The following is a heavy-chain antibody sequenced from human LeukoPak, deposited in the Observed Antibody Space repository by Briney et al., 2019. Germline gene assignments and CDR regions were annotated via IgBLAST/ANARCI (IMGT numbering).Heavy chain of an antibody. D-gene: IGHD2-15*01. V-gene: IGHV1-58*01. J-gene: IGHJ4*02. Sequence: GTSVKVSCKASGFTFTSSAVQWVRQARGQRLEWIGWIVVGSGNTNYAQKFQERVTITRDMSTSTAYMELRSLRSEDTAVYYCAAIGVNCSGGSFSTYYFDYWGQGTLVTVSS. CDR1: GFTFTSSA. CDR3: AAIGVNCSGGSFSTYYFDY. CDR2: IVVGSGNT.